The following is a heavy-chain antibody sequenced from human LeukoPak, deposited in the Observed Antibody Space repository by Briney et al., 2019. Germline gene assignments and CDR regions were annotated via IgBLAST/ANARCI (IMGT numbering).Heavy chain of an antibody. J-gene: IGHJ4*02. D-gene: IGHD4-23*01. CDR1: GESFIGYH. CDR2: INHSGST. CDR3: ARDPTTVVTTPYYFDD. V-gene: IGHV4-34*01. Sequence: SETLSLTCAVSGESFIGYHWNWIRQPPGKGLEWIGEINHSGSTNYNPSLKSRVTISVDTSKNQFSLKLRSVTAADTAVYYCARDPTTVVTTPYYFDDWGQGTLVTVSS.